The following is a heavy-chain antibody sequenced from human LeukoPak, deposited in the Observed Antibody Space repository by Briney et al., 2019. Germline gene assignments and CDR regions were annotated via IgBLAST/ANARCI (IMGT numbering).Heavy chain of an antibody. D-gene: IGHD7-27*01. J-gene: IGHJ3*02. CDR3: ARWGPWKSAFDI. Sequence: SETLSLTCTVSGGSISSGSYYWSWIRQPAGKGLEWIGRIYTSGSTNYNPSLKSRVTISVDTSKNQFSLKLSSVTAADTAVYYCARWGPWKSAFDIWGQGTMVTVSS. CDR2: IYTSGST. V-gene: IGHV4-61*02. CDR1: GGSISSGSYY.